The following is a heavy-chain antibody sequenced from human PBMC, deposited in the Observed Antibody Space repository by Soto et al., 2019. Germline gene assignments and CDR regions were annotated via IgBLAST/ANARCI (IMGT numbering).Heavy chain of an antibody. D-gene: IGHD3-22*01. V-gene: IGHV1-18*04. Sequence: QVQLVQSGAEVKKPGASVKVSCKASGFTFINYGFAWVRQAPGQGLEWMGWISADSGNTNYAQKLQGRVTMTTDTSTSTAYMDLRRLTSDDTAVYYCARERYDSSGPPLYWGQGTLVTVAS. CDR1: GFTFINYG. CDR2: ISADSGNT. CDR3: ARERYDSSGPPLY. J-gene: IGHJ4*02.